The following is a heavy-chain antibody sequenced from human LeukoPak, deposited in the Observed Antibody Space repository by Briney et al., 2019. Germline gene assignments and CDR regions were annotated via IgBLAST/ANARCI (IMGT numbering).Heavy chain of an antibody. V-gene: IGHV4-39*07. J-gene: IGHJ3*02. CDR3: ARSQGTHDAFDI. CDR1: GGSISSSSYY. CDR2: IYYSGNT. Sequence: SETLSLTCTVSGGSISSSSYYWGWIRQPPGKGLEWIGSIYYSGNTYYKPSLQSRVTISVDTSKNQFSLKLSSVTAADTAVYYCARSQGTHDAFDIWGQGTMVTVSS. D-gene: IGHD1-14*01.